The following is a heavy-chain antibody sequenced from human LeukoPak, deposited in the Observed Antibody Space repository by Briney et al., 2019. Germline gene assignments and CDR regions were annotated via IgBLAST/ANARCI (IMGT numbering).Heavy chain of an antibody. J-gene: IGHJ4*02. CDR1: GFTFSSYG. CDR2: IWFDGSNK. Sequence: GGSLRLSCAASGFTFSSYGMHWVRQAPGKGLEWVAVIWFDGSNKYYADSVKGRFTISRDNSKNTLYLQMYSLRAEDTAFYYCARREGYYFDYWGQGTLVTVSS. V-gene: IGHV3-33*01. CDR3: ARREGYYFDY. D-gene: IGHD5-24*01.